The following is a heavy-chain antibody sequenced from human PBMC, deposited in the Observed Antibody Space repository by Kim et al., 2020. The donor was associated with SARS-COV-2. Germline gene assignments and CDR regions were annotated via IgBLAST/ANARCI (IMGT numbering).Heavy chain of an antibody. J-gene: IGHJ4*02. V-gene: IGHV3-21*01. Sequence: YADSMKGRLTTSRENAWASLYLQMNSLRAEDTAVYYCARVLTSGWSYFDYWGQGTLVTVSS. CDR3: ARVLTSGWSYFDY. D-gene: IGHD6-19*01.